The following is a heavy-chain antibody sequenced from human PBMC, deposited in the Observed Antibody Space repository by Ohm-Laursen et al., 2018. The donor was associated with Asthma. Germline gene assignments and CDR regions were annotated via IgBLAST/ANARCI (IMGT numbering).Heavy chain of an antibody. D-gene: IGHD3-3*01. V-gene: IGHV3-23*01. CDR1: GITFRSYA. Sequence: SLRLSCTASGITFRSYAMTWVRQAAGKGLEWVSVISDSGGSTYYAESVKGRFTISRDNSKNTLYLQMNSLRAEDTAVYYCARDVMEWYLPAFDFWGQGTLVTVSS. J-gene: IGHJ4*02. CDR2: ISDSGGST. CDR3: ARDVMEWYLPAFDF.